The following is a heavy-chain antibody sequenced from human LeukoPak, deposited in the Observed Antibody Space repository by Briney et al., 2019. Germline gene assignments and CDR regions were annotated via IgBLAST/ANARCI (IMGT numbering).Heavy chain of an antibody. J-gene: IGHJ4*02. CDR1: GFTFSSYS. CDR3: ARGRSSGWYQDVDY. CDR2: ITTTFYT. Sequence: PGGSLRLSCAASGFTFSSYSFNWVRQVPGKGLEWVSSITTTFYTYYTDSVKGRFTISRDNAKNSLYLQMISLRAEDTAVYYCARGRSSGWYQDVDYWGQGTLVTVSS. V-gene: IGHV3-21*01. D-gene: IGHD6-19*01.